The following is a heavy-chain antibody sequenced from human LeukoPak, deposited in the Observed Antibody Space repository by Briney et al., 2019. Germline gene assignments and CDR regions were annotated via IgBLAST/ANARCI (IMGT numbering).Heavy chain of an antibody. CDR2: IYYSGST. J-gene: IGHJ5*02. CDR3: AKHDFWSGYVKRFDP. V-gene: IGHV4-39*01. D-gene: IGHD3-3*01. Sequence: PSETLSLTCTVSGGSISRSTYYWGWIRQPPGKGLEWIGSIYYSGSTYCNPSLKSRVTISVDTSKNQFSLKLSSVTAADTAVYYCAKHDFWSGYVKRFDPWGQGTLVTVSS. CDR1: GGSISRSTYY.